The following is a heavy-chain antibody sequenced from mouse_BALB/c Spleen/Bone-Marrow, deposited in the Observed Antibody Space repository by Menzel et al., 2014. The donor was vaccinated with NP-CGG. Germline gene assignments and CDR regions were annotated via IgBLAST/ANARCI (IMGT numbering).Heavy chain of an antibody. Sequence: EVQRVESGGGLVQPGGSLKLSCAASGFDFSRYWMSWVRQAPGKGLEWIGEINPDSRTINSTPSLKDKFIISRDYGKNTLYLQMRKVRSEDTALYYCARRDYYYGMDYWGQGTSVTVSS. J-gene: IGHJ4*01. D-gene: IGHD3-3*01. CDR3: ARRDYYYGMDY. CDR1: GFDFSRYW. V-gene: IGHV4-1*02. CDR2: INPDSRTI.